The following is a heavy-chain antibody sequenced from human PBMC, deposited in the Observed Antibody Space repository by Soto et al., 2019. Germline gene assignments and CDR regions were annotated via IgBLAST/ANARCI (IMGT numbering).Heavy chain of an antibody. CDR2: IIPILGIA. D-gene: IGHD5-18*01. Sequence: QVQLVQSGAEVKKPGSSVKVSCKASGGTFSSYTISWVRQAPGQGLEWMGRIIPILGIANYAQKFQGRVTITADKSTNTAYRELSSLGSEDTAVYYCARARRGYSYGRIDYWGQGTLVTVSS. J-gene: IGHJ4*02. CDR3: ARARRGYSYGRIDY. CDR1: GGTFSSYT. V-gene: IGHV1-69*02.